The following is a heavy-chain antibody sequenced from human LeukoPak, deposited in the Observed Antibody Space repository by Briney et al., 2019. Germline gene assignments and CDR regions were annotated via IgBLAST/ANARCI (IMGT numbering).Heavy chain of an antibody. CDR3: ARDPDRSTYGMDV. D-gene: IGHD1-14*01. CDR1: GFTFNSYV. Sequence: GGSLRLSCAASGFTFNSYVMSWVRQAPGKGLEWVSAINGGGGNTYYADSVKGRFTISRDNSKNTLSLQMNGLRVEGTAVYYCARDPDRSTYGMDVWGQGTTVTVSS. J-gene: IGHJ6*02. CDR2: INGGGGNT. V-gene: IGHV3-23*01.